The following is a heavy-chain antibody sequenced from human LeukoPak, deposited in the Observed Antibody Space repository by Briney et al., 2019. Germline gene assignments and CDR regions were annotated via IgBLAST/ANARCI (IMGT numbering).Heavy chain of an antibody. CDR1: GGSISSGGYY. V-gene: IGHV4-31*03. Sequence: TLSLTCTVSGGSISSGGYYWSWIRQHPGKGLEWIGYIYYSGSTYYNPSLKSRVTISVDTSKNQFSLKLSSVTAADTAVYYCARVTMTTVTTIHYFDYWGQGTLVTVSS. CDR3: ARVTMTTVTTIHYFDY. D-gene: IGHD4-17*01. J-gene: IGHJ4*02. CDR2: IYYSGST.